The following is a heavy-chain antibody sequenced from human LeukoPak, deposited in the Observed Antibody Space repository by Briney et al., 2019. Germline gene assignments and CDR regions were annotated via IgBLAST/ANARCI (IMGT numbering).Heavy chain of an antibody. D-gene: IGHD1-1*01. Sequence: GDSVKVSCQASGYTFTGYYIHWVRQAPGQGLEWMGRINPNSGDTTYAQNFQGRVTMTRDTSISTVFMDLTSLRSDDTAVYYCARGGHWNDQPYWGQGTLVTVSS. J-gene: IGHJ4*02. CDR1: GYTFTGYY. CDR3: ARGGHWNDQPY. CDR2: INPNSGDT. V-gene: IGHV1-2*06.